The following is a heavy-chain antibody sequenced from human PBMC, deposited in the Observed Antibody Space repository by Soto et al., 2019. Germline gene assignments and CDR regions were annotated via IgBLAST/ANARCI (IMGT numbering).Heavy chain of an antibody. D-gene: IGHD3-16*01. Sequence: QVHLVQSGAEVKKPGASVKVSCTASGYTFTNFGISWVRQAPGQGLGWMGWISAYHGNTNNSHKFQGRVTMTTDTSTSTAYMELRGLRSDDAAVYYCARGGTPLDYWGQGTLVTVSS. CDR1: GYTFTNFG. CDR2: ISAYHGNT. CDR3: ARGGTPLDY. J-gene: IGHJ4*02. V-gene: IGHV1-18*01.